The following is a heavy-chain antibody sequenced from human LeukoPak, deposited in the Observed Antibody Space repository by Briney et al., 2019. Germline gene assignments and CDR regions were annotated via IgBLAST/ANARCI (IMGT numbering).Heavy chain of an antibody. CDR3: ARDPGIVGATKSIDY. V-gene: IGHV3-48*04. CDR1: GSTFSSYS. Sequence: GGSLRLSCAASGSTFSSYSMNWVRQSPGKGLEWVSYISSSSNTIYYADSVKGRFTISRDNAKNPLYLQMNSLRAEDTAVYYCARDPGIVGATKSIDYWGQGTLVTVSS. J-gene: IGHJ4*02. CDR2: ISSSSNTI. D-gene: IGHD1-26*01.